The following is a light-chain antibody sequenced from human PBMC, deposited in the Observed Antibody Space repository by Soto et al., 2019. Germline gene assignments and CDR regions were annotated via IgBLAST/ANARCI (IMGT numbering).Light chain of an antibody. Sequence: QPVLTQSPSASASLGASVKLTCTLSSGHSSYAIARHQQQPEKGPRYLMKCNSDGSHSKGDGIPDRFSGSSSGAQRSLTISSLQSEDEADYYCQTWGTGIVVFGGGTKLTVL. CDR3: QTWGTGIVV. CDR1: SGHSSYA. CDR2: CNSDGSH. J-gene: IGLJ2*01. V-gene: IGLV4-69*01.